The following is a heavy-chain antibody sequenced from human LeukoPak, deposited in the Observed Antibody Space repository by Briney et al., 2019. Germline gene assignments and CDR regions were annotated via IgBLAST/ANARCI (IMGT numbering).Heavy chain of an antibody. V-gene: IGHV3-30*02. D-gene: IGHD2-15*01. CDR2: IRYDGSDK. Sequence: GGSLRLSRAASGFTFSRFGMQWVRQAPGKGLEWVAFIRYDGSDKYYADFVKGRFTISRDNSKDTLYLQMNSLRAEDTAVYYCAKTPGGSSDYWGQGTLVTVSS. CDR3: AKTPGGSSDY. J-gene: IGHJ4*02. CDR1: GFTFSRFG.